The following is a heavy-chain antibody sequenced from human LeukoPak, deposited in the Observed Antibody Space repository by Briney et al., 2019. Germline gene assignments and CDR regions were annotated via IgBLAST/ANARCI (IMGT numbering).Heavy chain of an antibody. V-gene: IGHV4-30-2*01. CDR1: GGSISSGGYS. Sequence: KASQTLSLTCAVSGGSISSGGYSWSWIRQPPGKGLEWIGYIYHSGSTNYNPSLKSRVTISVDTSKNQFSLKLSSVTAADTAVYYCARGGIKSSVGGGDWFDPWGQGTLVTVSS. D-gene: IGHD1-14*01. CDR3: ARGGIKSSVGGGDWFDP. J-gene: IGHJ5*02. CDR2: IYHSGST.